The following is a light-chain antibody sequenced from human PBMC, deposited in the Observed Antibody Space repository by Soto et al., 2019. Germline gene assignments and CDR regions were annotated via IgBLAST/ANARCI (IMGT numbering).Light chain of an antibody. CDR2: GAS. V-gene: IGKV3-15*01. J-gene: IGKJ5*01. Sequence: IVMTQSPVTLSVSPGQRATLSCRASQTVLSNVAWYQQKPGQAPRLLTYGASTRATGIPARFTVSGSGTDFTLTISSLQSEDFAVYYCQQYNNWPITFGQGTRLEIK. CDR3: QQYNNWPIT. CDR1: QTVLSN.